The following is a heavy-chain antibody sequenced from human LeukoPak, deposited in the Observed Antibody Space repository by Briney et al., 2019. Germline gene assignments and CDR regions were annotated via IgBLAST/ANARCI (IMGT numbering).Heavy chain of an antibody. CDR2: IYYIATT. V-gene: IGHV4-39*01. CDR1: GGSISSSSYY. D-gene: IGHD3-3*01. CDR3: ARAPLEWLLGGIYYFDY. J-gene: IGHJ4*02. Sequence: PSETLSLTCTVSGGSISSSSYYWGWIRQPPGKGLEWIGSIYYIATTYYNPSLKSRASISVDTSKNQFSLKLSSVSAADTAVYYCARAPLEWLLGGIYYFDYWGQGTLVTVSS.